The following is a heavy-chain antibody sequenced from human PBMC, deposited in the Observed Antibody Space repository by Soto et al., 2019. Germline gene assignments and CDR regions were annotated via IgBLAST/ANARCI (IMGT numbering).Heavy chain of an antibody. CDR1: GYTFTSYA. CDR2: INTNTGNP. J-gene: IGHJ6*02. CDR3: ARDGKNYDFWSGFCYYYCGMDV. D-gene: IGHD3-3*01. V-gene: IGHV7-4-1*01. Sequence: ASVKVSCKASGYTFTSYAMNWVRQAPGQGLEWMGWINTNTGNPTYAQGFTGRFVFSLGTSVSAAYLQICSLKAEDTAVYYCARDGKNYDFWSGFCYYYCGMDVWCQGTTVTVS.